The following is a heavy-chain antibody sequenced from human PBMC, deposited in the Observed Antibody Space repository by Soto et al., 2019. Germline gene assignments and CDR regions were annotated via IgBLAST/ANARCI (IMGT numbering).Heavy chain of an antibody. CDR3: AKDFFDFWSGYHYYYGMDV. D-gene: IGHD3-3*01. CDR2: ISYDGSNK. J-gene: IGHJ6*02. CDR1: GFTFSSYG. V-gene: IGHV3-30*18. Sequence: QVQLVESGGGVVQPGRSLRLSCAASGFTFSSYGMHWVRQAPGKGLECVAVISYDGSNKYYADSVKGRFTISRDNSKNTLYLQMNSLRAEDTAVYYCAKDFFDFWSGYHYYYGMDVWGQGTTVTVSS.